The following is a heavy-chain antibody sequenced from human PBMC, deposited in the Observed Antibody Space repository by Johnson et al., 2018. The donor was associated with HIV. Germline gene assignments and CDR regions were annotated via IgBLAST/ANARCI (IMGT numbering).Heavy chain of an antibody. D-gene: IGHD4-11*01. J-gene: IGHJ3*02. CDR2: ISYDGSNK. Sequence: QVHLVESGGGLVQPWGSLRLSCAASGFTFKNYAMHWVRQAPGERLEWVAVISYDGSNKYYADSVKGRFTISRDNSKNTLYLQMNSLRAEDTAVYYCARIDYSNYEEAFDIWGQGTMVTVSS. CDR3: ARIDYSNYEEAFDI. V-gene: IGHV3-30*14. CDR1: GFTFKNYA.